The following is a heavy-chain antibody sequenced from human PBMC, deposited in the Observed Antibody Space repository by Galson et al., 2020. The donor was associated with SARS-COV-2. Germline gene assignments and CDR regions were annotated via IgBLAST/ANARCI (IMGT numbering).Heavy chain of an antibody. Sequence: SETLSLTCTVSGGSISSGDYYWSWIRQPAGKGLEWIGRVYPSGTTNYNPSLNSRVTMSVDTSRSQFSLKLKSVSTADTAVYFCARDRGAYYFDYWGQGALVTV. CDR1: GGSISSGDYY. D-gene: IGHD3-10*01. V-gene: IGHV4-61*02. CDR2: VYPSGTT. CDR3: ARDRGAYYFDY. J-gene: IGHJ4*02.